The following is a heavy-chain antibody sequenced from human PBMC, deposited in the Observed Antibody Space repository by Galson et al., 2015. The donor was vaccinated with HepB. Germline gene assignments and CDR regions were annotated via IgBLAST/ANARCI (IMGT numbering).Heavy chain of an antibody. V-gene: IGHV5-51*01. CDR3: ARLFYYDILTGYPYNWFDP. CDR1: GYSFTSYW. Sequence: QSGAEVKKPGESLTISCKGSGYSFTSYWIGWVRQMPGKGLEWMGIIYPGDSDTRYSPSFQGQVTISADKSISTAYLQWSSLKASDTAMYYCARLFYYDILTGYPYNWFDPWGQGTLVTVSS. J-gene: IGHJ5*02. D-gene: IGHD3-9*01. CDR2: IYPGDSDT.